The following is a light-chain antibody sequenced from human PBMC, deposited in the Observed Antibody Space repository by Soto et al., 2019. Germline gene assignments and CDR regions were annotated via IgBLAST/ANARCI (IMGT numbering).Light chain of an antibody. J-gene: IGKJ1*01. Sequence: DIQLTQSPALLSASVGDRVTITCRASRDIDSYLAWYQLKPGKGPKLLIYDASTLQSGAPSRFSGSGSGTEVTLTISSLQPEDFATYYCQQLHIYPQTFGQGTKVEIK. CDR3: QQLHIYPQT. CDR1: RDIDSY. V-gene: IGKV1-9*01. CDR2: DAS.